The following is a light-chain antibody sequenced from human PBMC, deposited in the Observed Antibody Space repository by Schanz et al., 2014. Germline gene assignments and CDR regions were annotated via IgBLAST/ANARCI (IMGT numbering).Light chain of an antibody. V-gene: IGLV2-14*01. CDR3: SSYTGSSMI. CDR1: SSDVGGYNY. J-gene: IGLJ2*01. Sequence: QSALTQPASVSGSPGQSITISCTGASSDVGGYNYVSWYQQHPGKVPKLMIYDVSNRPSGVSNRFAGSKSGNTASLTISGLQAEDEGDYYCSSYTGSSMIFGGGTKLTVL. CDR2: DVS.